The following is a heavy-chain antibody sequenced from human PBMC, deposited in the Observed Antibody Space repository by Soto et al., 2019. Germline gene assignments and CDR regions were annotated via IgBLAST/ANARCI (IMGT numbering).Heavy chain of an antibody. Sequence: EVQLVESGGGLVQPGGSLRLSCVASGFTFSSYWMSWVRQAPGKGLEWVANIKQDGSDKYYVDSVKGRFTISRDNANNSLYLQMNSLRAEDTAVYYCATSRSFDYWGQGTLVTVSS. J-gene: IGHJ4*02. V-gene: IGHV3-7*02. CDR2: IKQDGSDK. D-gene: IGHD3-10*01. CDR1: GFTFSSYW. CDR3: ATSRSFDY.